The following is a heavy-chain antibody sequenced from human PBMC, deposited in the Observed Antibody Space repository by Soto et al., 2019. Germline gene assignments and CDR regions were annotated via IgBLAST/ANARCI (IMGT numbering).Heavy chain of an antibody. CDR2: ISAYNGNT. CDR1: GYTFTSYG. J-gene: IGHJ5*02. Sequence: ASVKVSCKASGYTFTSYGISWVRQAPGQGLERMGWISAYNGNTNYAQKLQGRVTMTTDTSTSTAYMELRSLRSDDTAVYYCARRYCSGGSYYSWFGDWFDPWGQGTLVTVSS. CDR3: ARRYCSGGSYYSWFGDWFDP. V-gene: IGHV1-18*01. D-gene: IGHD2-15*01.